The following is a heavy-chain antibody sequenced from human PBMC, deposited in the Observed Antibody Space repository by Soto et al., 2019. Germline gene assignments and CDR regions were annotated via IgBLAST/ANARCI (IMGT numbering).Heavy chain of an antibody. D-gene: IGHD6-19*01. CDR1: GDSVSSNGAA. J-gene: IGHJ6*02. V-gene: IGHV6-1*01. Sequence: SQTLSLTCVISGDSVSSNGAAWSWIRQSPSRGLEWLGRTYYRSKWFNDYAVSVYSRITINPDTSKNQFSLQLNSVTPEDTAVYYCAKEGPGAVAGTSYYYNIMDVWGQGTTVTVSS. CDR2: TYYRSKWFN. CDR3: AKEGPGAVAGTSYYYNIMDV.